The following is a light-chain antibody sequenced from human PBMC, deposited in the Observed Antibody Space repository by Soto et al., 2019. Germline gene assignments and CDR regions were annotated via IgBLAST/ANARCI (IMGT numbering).Light chain of an antibody. Sequence: EIVMMQSPDTLSVSPGERATLSCRAXXSIASNLAWYQQKPGQAPRLLIHGASNRATGVPARFSGSGSGTEFTLTISSLQSEDFAVYFCQQYHNWPPQYSFGQGTKLQIK. CDR2: GAS. J-gene: IGKJ2*03. CDR3: QQYHNWPPQYS. CDR1: XSIASN. V-gene: IGKV3-15*01.